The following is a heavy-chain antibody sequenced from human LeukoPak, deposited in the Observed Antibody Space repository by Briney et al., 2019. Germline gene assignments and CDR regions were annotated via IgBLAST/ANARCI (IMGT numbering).Heavy chain of an antibody. CDR2: INPNSGGT. V-gene: IGHV1-2*02. CDR3: ARDGGSHLTNGFDY. Sequence: ASVKVSCKASGYTFTGNYMYWVRQAPGQGLESMGWINPNSGGTNYAQKFQGRVTMTTDTSTSTAYMELRSLRSDDTAVYYCARDGGSHLTNGFDYWGQGTLVTVSS. D-gene: IGHD1-26*01. J-gene: IGHJ4*02. CDR1: GYTFTGNY.